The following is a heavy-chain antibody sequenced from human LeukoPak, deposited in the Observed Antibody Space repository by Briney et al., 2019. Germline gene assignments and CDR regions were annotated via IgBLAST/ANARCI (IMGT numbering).Heavy chain of an antibody. Sequence: PGGSLRLSCAASGFTFSSYWMSWVRQAPGKGLEWVANIKQDGSEKYYVDSVKGRFIISRDNAKNSLCLQMNSLRAEDTAVYYCARDAAAGVIMDYFDYWGQGTLVTVSS. CDR1: GFTFSSYW. D-gene: IGHD3-10*01. CDR3: ARDAAAGVIMDYFDY. V-gene: IGHV3-7*03. J-gene: IGHJ4*02. CDR2: IKQDGSEK.